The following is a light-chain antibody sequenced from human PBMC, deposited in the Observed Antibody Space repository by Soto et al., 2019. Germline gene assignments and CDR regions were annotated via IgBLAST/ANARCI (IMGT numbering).Light chain of an antibody. CDR1: QSISSW. Sequence: DIQMTQSPSTLSASVGDRFTITCRASQSISSWLAWYQQKPGKAPKLLIHDASILQSGVPSRFSGSGSGTEFALTISSLQPEDFATLYCQQTYSTPWTFGQGTKVDI. V-gene: IGKV1-5*01. CDR3: QQTYSTPWT. CDR2: DAS. J-gene: IGKJ1*01.